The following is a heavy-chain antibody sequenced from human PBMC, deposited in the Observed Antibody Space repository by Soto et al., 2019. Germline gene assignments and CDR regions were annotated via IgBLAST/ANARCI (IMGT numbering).Heavy chain of an antibody. Sequence: GESLKISCKGSGYSFTTYWIAWVRQMPGKVLEWVGIIYPGDSDTRYSPSFEGHVTISVDKSISTAFLQWNSLKASDNAIYYCARHSTSAPKDYWGQGTLVTVSS. CDR1: GYSFTTYW. CDR3: ARHSTSAPKDY. D-gene: IGHD3-10*01. V-gene: IGHV5-51*01. CDR2: IYPGDSDT. J-gene: IGHJ4*01.